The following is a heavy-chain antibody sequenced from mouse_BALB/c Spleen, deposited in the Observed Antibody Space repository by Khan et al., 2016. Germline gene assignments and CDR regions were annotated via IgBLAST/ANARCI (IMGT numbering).Heavy chain of an antibody. CDR3: RRYGSCWYVNG. D-gene: IGHD1-1*02. J-gene: IGHJ1*01. Sequence: EVQLLETGGGLVQPGGSRGLSCEGSGFSFSGFWMSWVRQTPGQTLEWIGDINPDGSTTNYAPSIKDRFTISRDNAKSTLYLQMSNVRSEDTATXVCRRYGSCWYVNGWGAGTAVTISS. V-gene: IGHV11-2*02. CDR2: INPDGSTT. CDR1: GFSFSGFW.